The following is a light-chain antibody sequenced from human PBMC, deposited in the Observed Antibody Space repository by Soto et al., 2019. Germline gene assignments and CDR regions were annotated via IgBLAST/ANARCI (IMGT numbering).Light chain of an antibody. J-gene: IGLJ1*01. CDR2: DTS. CDR1: TGAVTSGHY. Sequence: QAVVTQEPSLTVSPGGTVTLTCGSSTGAVTSGHYPYWFQQKPGQAPRTLIYDTSNKHSWTPARFSGSLLGGKAALTLSGAQPEDEAEYYCLLSYSGSGSVFGTGTQLTVL. CDR3: LLSYSGSGSV. V-gene: IGLV7-46*01.